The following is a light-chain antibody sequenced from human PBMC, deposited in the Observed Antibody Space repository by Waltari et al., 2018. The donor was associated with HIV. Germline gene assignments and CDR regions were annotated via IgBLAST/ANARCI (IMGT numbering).Light chain of an antibody. J-gene: IGLJ3*02. CDR3: SVLFSSTRV. V-gene: IGLV7-46*01. CDR1: FGSITSRLY. CDR2: HTE. Sequence: QAVLTQEPSLPVSPGGTVTLTCNSIFGSITSRLYPYWFQQKSDEDPRRLIFHTEKRHPWTPARFSASLVGGQATLTLSGAQLEDEGDYFCSVLFSSTRVFGGGTRLTV.